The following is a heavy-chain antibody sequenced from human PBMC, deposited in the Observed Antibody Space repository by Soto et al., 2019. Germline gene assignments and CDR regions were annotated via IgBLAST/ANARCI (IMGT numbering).Heavy chain of an antibody. V-gene: IGHV1-3*01. D-gene: IGHD1-1*01. CDR3: AATTETAGRQSRKFDY. CDR1: GYTFTSYA. Sequence: ASVKVSCKASGYTFTSYAMHWVRQAPGQRLEWMGWINAGNGNSKYAQEFQGRVTITRDTSASTAYMELSSLRSEDTAVYYCAATTETAGRQSRKFDYWGQGTLVTVSS. J-gene: IGHJ4*02. CDR2: INAGNGNS.